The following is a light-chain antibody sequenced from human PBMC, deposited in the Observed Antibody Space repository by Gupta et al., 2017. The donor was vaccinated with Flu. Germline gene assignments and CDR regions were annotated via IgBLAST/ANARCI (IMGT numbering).Light chain of an antibody. V-gene: IGKV3-11*01. J-gene: IGKJ5*01. Sequence: EIVLTQSPATLALSPGGKATLSCRASQSVNSYLAWYQQKPGQAPRLLIYDASNRATGIPARFSGSGSGTDFTLTISSLEPEDFAVYYCQQRSNWPRITFGQGTRLGIK. CDR2: DAS. CDR1: QSVNSY. CDR3: QQRSNWPRIT.